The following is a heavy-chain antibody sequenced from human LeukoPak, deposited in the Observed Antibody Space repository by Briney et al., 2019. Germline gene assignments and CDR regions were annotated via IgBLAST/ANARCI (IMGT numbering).Heavy chain of an antibody. CDR1: GGSISSYY. J-gene: IGHJ4*02. Sequence: TLSLTCTVSGGSISSYYWSWIRQPPGKGLEWIGYIYYSGSTNYNPSLKSRVTISVDTSKNQFSLKLSSVTAADTAVYYCATTPTGIAAAGREEDYWGQGTLVTASP. V-gene: IGHV4-59*08. D-gene: IGHD6-13*01. CDR3: ATTPTGIAAAGREEDY. CDR2: IYYSGST.